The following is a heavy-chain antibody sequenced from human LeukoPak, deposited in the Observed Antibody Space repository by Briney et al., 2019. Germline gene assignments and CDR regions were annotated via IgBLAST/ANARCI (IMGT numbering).Heavy chain of an antibody. Sequence: ASVKVSCKASRYIFTGYFIHWVRQVPGQGLEWRGWINPKNGGTNPAEKFQGRVTMTRDTSLSTAFMELTGLTSDDTAVYFCAREPPYTGHCDITTCDVSRFDLWGQGTLVTVSS. V-gene: IGHV1-2*02. CDR3: AREPPYTGHCDITTCDVSRFDL. CDR2: INPKNGGT. D-gene: IGHD2-2*01. CDR1: RYIFTGYF. J-gene: IGHJ4*02.